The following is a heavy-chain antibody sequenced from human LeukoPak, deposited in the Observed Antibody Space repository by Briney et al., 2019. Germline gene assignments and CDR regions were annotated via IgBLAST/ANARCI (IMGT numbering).Heavy chain of an antibody. D-gene: IGHD3-22*01. V-gene: IGHV4-30-4*01. Sequence: SQTLSLTCTVSGGSISSGDYYWSWIRQPPGKGLEWIGYIYYSRSTYYNPSLKSRVTISVDTPKNQFSLKLSSVTAADTAVYYCARTYSPGDSSGYYYLFYYYGMDVWGQGTTVTVSS. CDR2: IYYSRST. J-gene: IGHJ6*02. CDR3: ARTYSPGDSSGYYYLFYYYGMDV. CDR1: GGSISSGDYY.